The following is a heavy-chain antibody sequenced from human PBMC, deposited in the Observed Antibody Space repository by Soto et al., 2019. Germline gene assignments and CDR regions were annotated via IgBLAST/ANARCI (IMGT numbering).Heavy chain of an antibody. V-gene: IGHV1-69*01. CDR2: IIPIFGTA. CDR3: ARDPKPNYYDSSGYYDTGP. Sequence: SVKVSYTASGGTFISYAIIWVRQAPGQGLEWMGGIIPIFGTANYAQKFQGRVTITADESTSTAYMELSSLRSEDTAVYYCARDPKPNYYDSSGYYDTGPWGQGTLVTVSS. CDR1: GGTFISYA. J-gene: IGHJ5*02. D-gene: IGHD3-22*01.